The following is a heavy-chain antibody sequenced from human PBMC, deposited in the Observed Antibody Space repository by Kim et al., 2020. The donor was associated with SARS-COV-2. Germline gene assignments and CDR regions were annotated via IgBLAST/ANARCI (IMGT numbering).Heavy chain of an antibody. CDR1: GYTFTGYY. D-gene: IGHD1-20*01. Sequence: ASVKVSCKASGYTFTGYYMHWVRQAPGQGLEWMGWINPNSGGTNYAQKFQGRVTMTRDTSISTAYMELSRLRSDDTAVYYCARVTGITARGFSYWGQGTLVTVSS. V-gene: IGHV1-2*02. CDR3: ARVTGITARGFSY. J-gene: IGHJ4*02. CDR2: INPNSGGT.